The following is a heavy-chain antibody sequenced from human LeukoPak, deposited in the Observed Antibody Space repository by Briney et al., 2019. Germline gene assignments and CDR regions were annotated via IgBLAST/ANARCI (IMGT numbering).Heavy chain of an antibody. D-gene: IGHD1-1*01. CDR1: GYSFSDYH. Sequence: GASVKVSCKASGYSFSDYHIHWVRQAPGQGLEWMGWIYPKSGGTYYAQKFQGRVSLTSDTSINTVYMELNSLTSDDTAVYFCARVNWIWDFWGQGTLVTVSS. CDR2: IYPKSGGT. V-gene: IGHV1-2*02. CDR3: ARVNWIWDF. J-gene: IGHJ1*01.